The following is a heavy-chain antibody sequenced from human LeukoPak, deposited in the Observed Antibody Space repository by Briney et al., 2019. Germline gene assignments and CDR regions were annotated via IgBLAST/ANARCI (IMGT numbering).Heavy chain of an antibody. CDR1: GFTFSSYE. Sequence: PGGSLRLSCAASGFTFSSYEMNWVRQAPGKGLEWVSYISSSSSYIYYADSVKGRFTISRDNAKNSLYLQMNSLRAEDTAVYYCARTTYCSSTSCPYNWFDPWGQGTLVTVSS. J-gene: IGHJ5*02. CDR2: ISSSSSYI. D-gene: IGHD2-2*01. V-gene: IGHV3-21*05. CDR3: ARTTYCSSTSCPYNWFDP.